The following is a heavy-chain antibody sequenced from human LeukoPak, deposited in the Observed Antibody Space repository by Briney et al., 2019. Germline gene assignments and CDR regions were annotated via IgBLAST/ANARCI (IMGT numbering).Heavy chain of an antibody. CDR3: ARVGRRVAVAGNAFDI. D-gene: IGHD6-19*01. Sequence: PGGSLRLSCAASGFTFSDYYMSWIRQAPGKGLEWVSYISSSSSYTNYADSVKGRFTISRDNGKNSLYLQMNSLRAEDTAVYYCARVGRRVAVAGNAFDIWGQGTMVTVSS. CDR2: ISSSSSYT. V-gene: IGHV3-11*06. CDR1: GFTFSDYY. J-gene: IGHJ3*02.